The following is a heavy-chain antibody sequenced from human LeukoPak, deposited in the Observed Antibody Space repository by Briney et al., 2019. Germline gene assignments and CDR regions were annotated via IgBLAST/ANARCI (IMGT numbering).Heavy chain of an antibody. V-gene: IGHV3-9*01. Sequence: GRSLRLSCAASGFTFDDYAMHWVRQAPGKGLEWVSGISWNSGSIGYVDSVKGRFTISRDNAKNSLYLQMNSLRAEDTALYYCAKDISLVQLNAFDIWGQGTIVTVSS. CDR3: AKDISLVQLNAFDI. D-gene: IGHD5-18*01. CDR2: ISWNSGSI. CDR1: GFTFDDYA. J-gene: IGHJ3*02.